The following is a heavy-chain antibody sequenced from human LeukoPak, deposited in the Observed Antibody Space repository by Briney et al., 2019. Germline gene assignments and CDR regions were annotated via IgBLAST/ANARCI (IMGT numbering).Heavy chain of an antibody. Sequence: SETLSLTCAVYGGSFSGYYWSWIRQPPGKGLEWIGGINHSGSTNYNPSLKSRVTISVDTSKNQFSLKLSSVTAADTAVYYCARGRYLPEYGGNSAKPKDYWGQGTLVTVSS. J-gene: IGHJ4*02. CDR2: INHSGST. V-gene: IGHV4-34*01. CDR3: ARGRYLPEYGGNSAKPKDY. D-gene: IGHD4-23*01. CDR1: GGSFSGYY.